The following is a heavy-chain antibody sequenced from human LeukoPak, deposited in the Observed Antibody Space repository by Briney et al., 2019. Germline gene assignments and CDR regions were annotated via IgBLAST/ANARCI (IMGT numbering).Heavy chain of an antibody. V-gene: IGHV3-49*03. CDR1: GFTFGDYA. D-gene: IGHD3-22*01. CDR3: TRAYGSSGFLHYFGMDV. Sequence: GRSLRLSCTASGFTFGDYAMSWFRQAPGKGLEWVGFIRSKAYGGTTEYAASVRGRFTISRDDSKAFAYLQMNSLKTEDTAVYYCTRAYGSSGFLHYFGMDVWGQGTTVAVSS. CDR2: IRSKAYGGTT. J-gene: IGHJ6*02.